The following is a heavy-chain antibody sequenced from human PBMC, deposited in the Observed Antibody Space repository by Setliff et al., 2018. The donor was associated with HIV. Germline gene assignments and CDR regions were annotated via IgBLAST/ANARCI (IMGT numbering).Heavy chain of an antibody. Sequence: PSETLSLTCAVSGYSISSGYYWGWIRQPPGKGLEWIGSIYHSGSTYYNPSLKSRATISLDTSKNQFSLKLTSVTAADTAVYYCARGGTSSNWFGPWGQGTLVTVSS. CDR1: GYSISSGYY. J-gene: IGHJ5*02. D-gene: IGHD2-2*01. V-gene: IGHV4-38-2*01. CDR3: ARGGTSSNWFGP. CDR2: IYHSGST.